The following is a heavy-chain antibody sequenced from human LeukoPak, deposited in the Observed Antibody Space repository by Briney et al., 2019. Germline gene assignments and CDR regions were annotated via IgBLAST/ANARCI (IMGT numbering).Heavy chain of an antibody. V-gene: IGHV5-51*01. J-gene: IGHJ6*03. CDR2: IYPGDSDT. D-gene: IGHD6-6*01. Sequence: NTGESLKISCKGSGYNFPNYWIGWVRQMPGKGPEWMGVIYPGDSDTRYSPSFQGQVTISADKSISTAYLQWGSLKASDTAMYYCARLFKLHSYYHYVDVWGEGTTVTVSS. CDR3: ARLFKLHSYYHYVDV. CDR1: GYNFPNYW.